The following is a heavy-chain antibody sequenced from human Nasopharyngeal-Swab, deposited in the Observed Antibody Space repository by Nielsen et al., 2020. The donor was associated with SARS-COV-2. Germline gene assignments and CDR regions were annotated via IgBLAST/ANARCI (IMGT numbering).Heavy chain of an antibody. CDR1: GYSFTSYW. D-gene: IGHD5-12*01. V-gene: IGHV5-51*01. CDR2: INPRDPYT. CDR3: VRPEGVATSFKYYFQYGLDV. J-gene: IGHJ6*02. Sequence: KVSCKGSGYSFTSYWIAWVRQMPGKGLEWMGSINPRDPYTRYSPSLQGQVTISADKSISTAYLQWSSLKASDTAMYYCVRPEGVATSFKYYFQYGLDVWGQGTMVTVPS.